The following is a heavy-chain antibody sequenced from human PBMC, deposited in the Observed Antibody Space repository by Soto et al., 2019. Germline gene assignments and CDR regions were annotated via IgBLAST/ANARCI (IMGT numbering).Heavy chain of an antibody. CDR3: ARSIVVVTALDY. CDR2: INGGNGNT. Sequence: ASVKVSCKASGYTFTSYAMHWVRQAPGQRLEWMGWINGGNGNTKYSQKFQGRVTITRDTSASTAYMELSSLRSEDTAAYYCARSIVVVTALDYWGQGTLVTVSS. J-gene: IGHJ4*02. V-gene: IGHV1-3*01. D-gene: IGHD2-21*02. CDR1: GYTFTSYA.